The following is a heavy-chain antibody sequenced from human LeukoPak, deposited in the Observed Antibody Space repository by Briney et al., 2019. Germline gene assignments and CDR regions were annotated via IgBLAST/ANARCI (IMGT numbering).Heavy chain of an antibody. CDR3: ARDEGYCSGGSCFLGGYDAFDI. V-gene: IGHV1-18*01. D-gene: IGHD2-15*01. CDR2: ISAYNGNT. J-gene: IGHJ3*02. CDR1: GYTFTSCG. Sequence: ASVKVSCKASGYTFTSCGISWVRQAPGQGLEWMGWISAYNGNTNYAQKLQGRVTMTTDTSTSTAYMELRSLRSDDTAVYYCARDEGYCSGGSCFLGGYDAFDIWGQGTMVTVSS.